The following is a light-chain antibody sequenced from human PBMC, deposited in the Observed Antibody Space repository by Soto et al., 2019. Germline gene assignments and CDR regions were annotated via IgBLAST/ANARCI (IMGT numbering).Light chain of an antibody. Sequence: DIQMTQSPSSLSASLGDRVTITCRASQGIGGYLAWFQQKPGKVPKLLIYAASSLQSGVPSRFSGSGSGTDFPLTISSLQHEDIATYYCQKYNSAPLTFGGGTRVEIK. J-gene: IGKJ4*01. CDR3: QKYNSAPLT. CDR2: AAS. CDR1: QGIGGY. V-gene: IGKV1-27*01.